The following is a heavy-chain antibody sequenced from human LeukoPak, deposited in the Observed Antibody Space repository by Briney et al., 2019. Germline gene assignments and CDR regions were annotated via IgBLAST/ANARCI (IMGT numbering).Heavy chain of an antibody. J-gene: IGHJ4*02. Sequence: GGSLRLSCAASGFTFSHSYMHWVRPATGKGLVWVSRIDIDGGTGYADSVKGRFTISRDNAKNTVELQMNDLRAEDTALYYCARDMNYNLDFWGQGTLVTVSS. CDR3: ARDMNYNLDF. V-gene: IGHV3-74*01. D-gene: IGHD1-1*01. CDR1: GFTFSHSY. CDR2: IDIDGGT.